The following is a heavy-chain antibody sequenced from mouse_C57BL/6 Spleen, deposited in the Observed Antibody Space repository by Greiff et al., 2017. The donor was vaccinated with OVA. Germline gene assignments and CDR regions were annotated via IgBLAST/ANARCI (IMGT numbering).Heavy chain of an antibody. Sequence: QVHVKQPGAELVKPGASVKLSCKASGYTFTSYWMHWVKQRPGQGLEWIGMIHPNSGSTNYNEKFKSKATLTVDKSSSTAYMQLSSLTSEDSAVYYCASIYDGYSYAMYYGGQGTSVTVSS. V-gene: IGHV1-64*01. J-gene: IGHJ4*01. CDR3: ASIYDGYSYAMYY. D-gene: IGHD2-3*01. CDR2: IHPNSGST. CDR1: GYTFTSYW.